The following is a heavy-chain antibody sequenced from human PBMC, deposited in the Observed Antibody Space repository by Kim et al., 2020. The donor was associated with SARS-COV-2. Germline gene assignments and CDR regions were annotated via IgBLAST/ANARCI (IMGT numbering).Heavy chain of an antibody. V-gene: IGHV3-15*01. D-gene: IGHD1-26*01. CDR3: TTEHVGDHYYYGMDV. CDR1: GFTFSNAW. Sequence: GGSLRLSCAASGFTFSNAWMSWVRQAPGKGLEWVGRIKSKTDGGTTDYAAPVKGRFTISRDDSKNTLYLQMNSLKTEDTAVYYCTTEHVGDHYYYGMDVWGEGAPVSVSS. J-gene: IGHJ6*04. CDR2: IKSKTDGGTT.